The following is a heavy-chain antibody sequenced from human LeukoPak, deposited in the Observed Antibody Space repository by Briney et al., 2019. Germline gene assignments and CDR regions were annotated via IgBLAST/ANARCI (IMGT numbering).Heavy chain of an antibody. CDR2: INAGNGNT. D-gene: IGHD6-13*01. CDR1: GYTFTSYA. J-gene: IGHJ4*02. V-gene: IGHV1-3*01. CDR3: ARGMRGAAAIFNY. Sequence: ASVKVSCKASGYTFTSYAMHWVRQAPGQRLEWMGWINAGNGNTKYSQKFQGRVTITRDTSASTAYMELSSLRSEDTAVYYCARGMRGAAAIFNYWGQGTLVTVSS.